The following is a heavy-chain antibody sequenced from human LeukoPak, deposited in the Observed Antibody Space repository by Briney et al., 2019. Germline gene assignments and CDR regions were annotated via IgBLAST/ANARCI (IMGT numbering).Heavy chain of an antibody. V-gene: IGHV3-9*01. D-gene: IGHD3-22*01. CDR1: GCTFDDYA. J-gene: IGHJ4*02. CDR3: AKYAFYDSSGYTDY. Sequence: GGSLRLSCAASGCTFDDYAMHWVRQAPGKGLEWVSGISWNSGSIGYADSVKGRFTISRDNAKNSLYLQMNSLRAEDTALYYCAKYAFYDSSGYTDYWGQGTLVTVSS. CDR2: ISWNSGSI.